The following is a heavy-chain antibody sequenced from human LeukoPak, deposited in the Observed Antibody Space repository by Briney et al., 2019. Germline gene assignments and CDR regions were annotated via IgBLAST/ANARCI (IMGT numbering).Heavy chain of an antibody. J-gene: IGHJ4*02. CDR3: AIPLDYYDSSGFITDY. Sequence: GESLKISCKGSGYSFTSYWIGWVRQMPGKGLEWMGIIYPGDSDTRYSPSSQGQVTISADKSISTAYLQWSSLKASDTAMYYCAIPLDYYDSSGFITDYWGQGTLVTVSS. V-gene: IGHV5-51*01. D-gene: IGHD3-22*01. CDR1: GYSFTSYW. CDR2: IYPGDSDT.